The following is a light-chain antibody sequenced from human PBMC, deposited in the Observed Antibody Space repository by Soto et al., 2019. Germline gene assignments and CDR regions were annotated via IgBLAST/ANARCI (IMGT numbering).Light chain of an antibody. J-gene: IGLJ2*01. Sequence: QSALTQPASVSGSPGQSITLSCTGTSSDVGGFNYVSWYQQHPGIAPKLIIYEVSNLPSGVYNRFSASRSGHTASLTIFWLQAGDEADYHCSSYTASSPLVVFGGGTKLTVL. CDR1: SSDVGGFNY. CDR3: SSYTASSPLVV. V-gene: IGLV2-14*01. CDR2: EVS.